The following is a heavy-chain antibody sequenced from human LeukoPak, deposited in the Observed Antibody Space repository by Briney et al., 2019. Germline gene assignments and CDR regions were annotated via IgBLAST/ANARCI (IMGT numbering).Heavy chain of an antibody. J-gene: IGHJ4*02. CDR1: GFTFSNYA. D-gene: IGHD1-26*01. CDR3: AKASGRHGIDIFAYFDY. Sequence: QAGGSLRLSCAASGFTFSNYAMSWVRQAPGKGLECVSTISGGGSNTYYAESVRGRFTISRDNSKNTLYLQMSSLRAEDTAVYYCAKASGRHGIDIFAYFDYWGQGTLVTVSS. CDR2: ISGGGSNT. V-gene: IGHV3-23*01.